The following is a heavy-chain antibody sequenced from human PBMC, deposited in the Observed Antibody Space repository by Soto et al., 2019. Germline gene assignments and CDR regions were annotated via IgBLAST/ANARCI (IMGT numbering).Heavy chain of an antibody. Sequence: EVQLLESGGDLVQPGGSLRLSCALSGFTFSNYAMNWVRQAPGKGLEWVSAITGSGRSTYYAESGKGRFTISRDNSKNTLYLQMNSLRAEDTAVYYCANYYGDYAGGEFCQHWGQGTLVTVSS. CDR3: ANYYGDYAGGEFCQH. CDR1: GFTFSNYA. J-gene: IGHJ1*01. CDR2: ITGSGRST. D-gene: IGHD4-17*01. V-gene: IGHV3-23*01.